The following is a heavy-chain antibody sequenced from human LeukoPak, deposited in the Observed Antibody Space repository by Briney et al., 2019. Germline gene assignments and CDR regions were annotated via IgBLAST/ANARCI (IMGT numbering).Heavy chain of an antibody. CDR3: AKETL. CDR2: IYENGGTT. CDR1: GFTFRSHA. Sequence: GGSLRLSCVGSGFTFRSHAMSWVRQAPEKGLEFVSGIYENGGTTYYADSVKGRFSISRDNSKNTLYLQMDSLRGEDTAVYYCAKETLWGQGTTVTVSS. J-gene: IGHJ6*02. V-gene: IGHV3-23*01.